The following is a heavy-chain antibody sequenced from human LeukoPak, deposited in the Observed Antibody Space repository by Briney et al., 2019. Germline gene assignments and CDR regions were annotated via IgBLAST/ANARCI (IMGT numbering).Heavy chain of an antibody. Sequence: QPGGTLRLSCAASGFTFSNYWMHWVRQAPGKGLVWVSRINSDGSSTSYADSVKGRFTISRDNAKNTLYLQMNSLRAEDTAVYYCARGDYYDSTFDYWGQGTLVTVSS. CDR1: GFTFSNYW. D-gene: IGHD3-22*01. CDR3: ARGDYYDSTFDY. J-gene: IGHJ4*02. CDR2: INSDGSST. V-gene: IGHV3-74*01.